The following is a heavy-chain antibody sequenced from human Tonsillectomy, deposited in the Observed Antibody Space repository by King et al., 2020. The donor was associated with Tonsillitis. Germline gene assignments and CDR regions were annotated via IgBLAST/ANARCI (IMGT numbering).Heavy chain of an antibody. CDR1: GGSISSSSYY. D-gene: IGHD4-17*01. V-gene: IGHV4-39*07. CDR3: ASRLRRGDSSWFDP. Sequence: LQLQESGPGLVKPSETLSLTCTVSGGSISSSSYYWGWIRQPPGKGLEWIGNIYYSGSTYYNPSLKSRVTISVDTSKNQFSLELSAVTAADTAVYYCASRLRRGDSSWFDPWGQGTLVTVSS. CDR2: IYYSGST. J-gene: IGHJ5*02.